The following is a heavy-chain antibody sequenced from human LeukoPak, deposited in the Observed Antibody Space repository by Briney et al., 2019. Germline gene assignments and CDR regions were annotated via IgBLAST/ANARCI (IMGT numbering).Heavy chain of an antibody. Sequence: SETLSLTCAVHGGSFNGFYWSWIRHPPGKGLEWSGEMNQSGSTNYNPSRKVRVTISVDTSKNQFSLKLSSVTAADTAVYYCARGSSLSWFDPWGQGTLVTVSS. CDR2: MNQSGST. V-gene: IGHV4-34*01. CDR1: GGSFNGFY. J-gene: IGHJ5*02. D-gene: IGHD6-13*01. CDR3: ARGSSLSWFDP.